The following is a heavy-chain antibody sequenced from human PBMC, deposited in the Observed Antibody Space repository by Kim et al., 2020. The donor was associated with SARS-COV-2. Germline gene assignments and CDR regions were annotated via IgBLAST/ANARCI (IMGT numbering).Heavy chain of an antibody. D-gene: IGHD6-13*01. CDR3: ARELLGAAAGLDY. CDR2: INPNSGDS. CDR1: GYTFTGYF. V-gene: IGHV1-2*02. J-gene: IGHJ4*02. Sequence: ASVKVSCKASGYTFTGYFMHWVRQAPGRGLEWMGWINPNSGDSNFAQKFQGRVAMTRDTSISTAYMELTNLRSDDTAVYFCARELLGAAAGLDYWGQGNL.